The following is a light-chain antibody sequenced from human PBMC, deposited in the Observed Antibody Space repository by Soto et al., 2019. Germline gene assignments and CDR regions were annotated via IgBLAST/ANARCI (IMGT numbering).Light chain of an antibody. CDR1: SSDVGSYNL. CDR3: SSYAGSTSGYV. J-gene: IGLJ1*01. CDR2: DVS. Sequence: QSVLTQPASVSGSPGQSITISCTGTSSDVGSYNLVSWYQQHPGKAPKLMIYDVSQWPSGVSNRFSGSKSGYTASLTISGLQAEDEADYSCSSYAGSTSGYVFGTGTMVPVL. V-gene: IGLV2-23*02.